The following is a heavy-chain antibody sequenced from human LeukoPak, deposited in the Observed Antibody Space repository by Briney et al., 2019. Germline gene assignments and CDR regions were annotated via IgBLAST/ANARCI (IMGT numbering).Heavy chain of an antibody. D-gene: IGHD2-2*01. Sequence: RSGGSLRLSCAASGFTFSEFEMSWVRQAPGKGLEWVSDISSGGTTIFYADSVKGRFTISRDNAKNSLYLQMNSLRDEDTAIYYCTRGLVVWGQGALVTVSS. CDR2: ISSGGTTI. V-gene: IGHV3-48*03. CDR3: TRGLVV. CDR1: GFTFSEFE. J-gene: IGHJ4*02.